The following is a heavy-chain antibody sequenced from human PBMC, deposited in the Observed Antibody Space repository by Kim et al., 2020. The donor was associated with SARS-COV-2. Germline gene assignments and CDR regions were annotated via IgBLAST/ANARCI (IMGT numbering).Heavy chain of an antibody. J-gene: IGHJ4*02. CDR3: ARDAGYSSSWLPDDIDY. V-gene: IGHV3-33*01. CDR1: GFTFSSYD. Sequence: GGSLRLSCAASGFTFSSYDMHWVRQAPGKGLEWVAVIWYDGSNKYYADSVKGRFTISRDNSKNTLYLQMNSLRAEDTAVYYCARDAGYSSSWLPDDIDYWGQGTLVTVSS. CDR2: IWYDGSNK. D-gene: IGHD6-13*01.